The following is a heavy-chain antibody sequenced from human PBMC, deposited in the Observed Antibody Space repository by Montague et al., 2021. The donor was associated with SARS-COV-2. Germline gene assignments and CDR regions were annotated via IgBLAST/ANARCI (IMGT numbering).Heavy chain of an antibody. D-gene: IGHD5-24*01. Sequence: SETLSLTCTVSGGSISSYYWSWIRQPQGKGLEWIGYIYYSGSTNYNHSLKSRVTISVDTSKNQFSLKLSSVTAADTAVYYCARVFPRWLQFDPYFDYWGQGTLVTVSS. V-gene: IGHV4-59*01. CDR1: GGSISSYY. CDR3: ARVFPRWLQFDPYFDY. CDR2: IYYSGST. J-gene: IGHJ4*02.